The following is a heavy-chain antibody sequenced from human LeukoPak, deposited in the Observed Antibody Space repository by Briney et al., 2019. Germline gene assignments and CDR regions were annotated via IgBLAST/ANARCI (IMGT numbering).Heavy chain of an antibody. J-gene: IGHJ4*02. CDR1: GFTFSSYG. Sequence: GGSLRLSCAASGFTFSSYGMHWVRQAPGKGLEWVAVIWYDGSNKYYADSVKGRFTISRDNSKNTLYLQMNSLRAEDTAVYYCARDLLPRYYYDSSGYYPYWGQGTLVTVSS. V-gene: IGHV3-33*08. CDR3: ARDLLPRYYYDSSGYYPY. D-gene: IGHD3-22*01. CDR2: IWYDGSNK.